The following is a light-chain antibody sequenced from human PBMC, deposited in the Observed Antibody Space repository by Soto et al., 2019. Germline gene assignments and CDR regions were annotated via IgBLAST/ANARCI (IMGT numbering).Light chain of an antibody. CDR3: QQYSHLIT. CDR2: DAS. V-gene: IGKV1-33*01. Sequence: DIQMTQSPSSLSASVGDRVTITCQASQDISNYLNWYQQKLGKAPKLLIYDASNLETGVPSRFSGSGSGTDSTFTIRSLQPEDIATYYCQQYSHLITFGQGTRLEIK. CDR1: QDISNY. J-gene: IGKJ5*01.